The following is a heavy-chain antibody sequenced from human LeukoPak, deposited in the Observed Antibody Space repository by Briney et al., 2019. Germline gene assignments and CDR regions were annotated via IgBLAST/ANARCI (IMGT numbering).Heavy chain of an antibody. CDR3: ARGYPKVVPAARGRGCAFDI. CDR1: GYTFTSYD. Sequence: ASVKVSCKASGYTFTSYDINWVRQATGQGLEWMGWMNPNSGNTGYAQKFQGRVTMTRNTSISTAYMELSSLRSEDTAVYYCARGYPKVVPAARGRGCAFDIWGQGTMVTVSS. CDR2: MNPNSGNT. J-gene: IGHJ3*02. D-gene: IGHD2-2*01. V-gene: IGHV1-8*01.